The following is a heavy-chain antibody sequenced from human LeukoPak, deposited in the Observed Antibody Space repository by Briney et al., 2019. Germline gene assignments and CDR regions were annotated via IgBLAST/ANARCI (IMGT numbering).Heavy chain of an antibody. Sequence: GEPLKISCKGSGYSFTSYWIGWVRQMPGKGLEWMGIIYPGDSDTRYSTSFQGQVTISADKSISTAYLQCSTLNASDTAMYYSSRGGRQWVVQWFDPWGQGTLVTVSS. D-gene: IGHD6-19*01. J-gene: IGHJ5*02. CDR2: IYPGDSDT. CDR3: SRGGRQWVVQWFDP. V-gene: IGHV5-51*01. CDR1: GYSFTSYW.